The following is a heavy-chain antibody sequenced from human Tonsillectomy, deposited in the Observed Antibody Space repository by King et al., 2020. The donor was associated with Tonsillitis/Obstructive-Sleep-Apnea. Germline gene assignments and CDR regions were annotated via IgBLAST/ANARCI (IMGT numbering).Heavy chain of an antibody. J-gene: IGHJ5*02. CDR3: ARDGGLGDNWFDP. V-gene: IGHV1-3*04. D-gene: IGHD3-16*01. CDR2: INSGNGNT. Sequence: QLVQSGAEVKKPGASVKLSCKASGYTFTSYALHWVRQVPGQRLEWVGGINSGNGNTKYSQKFQDRVTITRDTSASTAYMELSSLRSEDTAVYHCARDGGLGDNWFDPWGHGPPVTVSS. CDR1: GYTFTSYA.